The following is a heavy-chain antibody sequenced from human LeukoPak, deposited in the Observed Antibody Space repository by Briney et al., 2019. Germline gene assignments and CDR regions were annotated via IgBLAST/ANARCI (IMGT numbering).Heavy chain of an antibody. CDR3: AKQLRPDDY. J-gene: IGHJ4*02. D-gene: IGHD5-12*01. V-gene: IGHV3-30*02. CDR2: IHYDSTTE. Sequence: PGGSLRLSCAASGFDFSSYGMHWVRQAPGKGLEWVAYIHYDSTTEDYADSVKGRFTISRDNSKNTLYLQMNSLRAEDTAVYYCAKQLRPDDYWGQGTLVTVSS. CDR1: GFDFSSYG.